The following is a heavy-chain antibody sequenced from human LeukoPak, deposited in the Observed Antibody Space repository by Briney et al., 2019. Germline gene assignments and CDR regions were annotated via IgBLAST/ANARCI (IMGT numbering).Heavy chain of an antibody. D-gene: IGHD2-2*01. J-gene: IGHJ4*02. CDR1: GGTFSSYA. CDR3: ARGGYCSSTSCYLQS. Sequence: GASVKVSCKASGGTFSSYAISWVRQAPGQGLEWMGGIIPIFGTANYAQKFQGRVTITADESTSTAYMELSSLRSEDTAVYYCARGGYCSSTSCYLQSWGQGTLVTVSS. CDR2: IIPIFGTA. V-gene: IGHV1-69*13.